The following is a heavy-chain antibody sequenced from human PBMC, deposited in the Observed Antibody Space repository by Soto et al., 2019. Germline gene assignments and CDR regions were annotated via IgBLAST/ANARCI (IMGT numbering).Heavy chain of an antibody. CDR1: GGSISSYY. CDR2: IYYSGST. Sequence: SETLSLTCTVSGGSISSYYWSWIRQPPGKGLEWIGCIYYSGSTNYNPSLKSRVTISVDTSKNQFSLKLSSVTAADTAVYYCARHIVATPDAFDIWGQGTMVTVSS. J-gene: IGHJ3*02. CDR3: ARHIVATPDAFDI. D-gene: IGHD5-12*01. V-gene: IGHV4-59*08.